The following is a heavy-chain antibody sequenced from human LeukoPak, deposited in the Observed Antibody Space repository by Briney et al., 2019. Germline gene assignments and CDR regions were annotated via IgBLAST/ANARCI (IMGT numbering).Heavy chain of an antibody. CDR2: ISGSGGST. CDR3: ARTRWSSSWYYFDY. V-gene: IGHV3-23*01. J-gene: IGHJ4*02. Sequence: GRSLRLSCAASGFTFSGYAMSWVRQAPGKGLEWVSTISGSGGSTYYADSVKGRFTISRDNSKNTLLLQMDSLSGEDTAKYYCARTRWSSSWYYFDYWGQGTLVTVSS. D-gene: IGHD6-13*01. CDR1: GFTFSGYA.